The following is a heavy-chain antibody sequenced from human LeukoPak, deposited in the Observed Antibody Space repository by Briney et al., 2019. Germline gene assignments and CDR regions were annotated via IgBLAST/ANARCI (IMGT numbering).Heavy chain of an antibody. Sequence: SQTLSLTCTVSGGSISSGGYYWSWIRQHPGKGLEWIGYIYYSGSTYYNPSLKSRVTISVDTSKNQFSLKLSSVTAADTAVYYCAREGRNVNYDFWSPPHYYMDVWGKGTTVTVSS. V-gene: IGHV4-31*03. CDR1: GGSISSGGYY. CDR2: IYYSGST. CDR3: AREGRNVNYDFWSPPHYYMDV. J-gene: IGHJ6*03. D-gene: IGHD3-3*01.